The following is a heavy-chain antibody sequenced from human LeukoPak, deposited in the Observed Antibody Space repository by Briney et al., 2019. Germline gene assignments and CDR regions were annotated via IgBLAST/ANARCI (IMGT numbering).Heavy chain of an antibody. D-gene: IGHD2-15*01. Sequence: SETLSLTRTVSGGSISSGGYYWTWIRQHPGKGLEWIGYIYYSGSTYYNPSLKSRVTISVDTSKNQFSLRLSSVAAADTAVYYCALGYCGGGSCYAREYFQHWGQGTLVTVSS. CDR3: ALGYCGGGSCYAREYFQH. CDR1: GGSISSGGYY. V-gene: IGHV4-31*03. J-gene: IGHJ1*01. CDR2: IYYSGST.